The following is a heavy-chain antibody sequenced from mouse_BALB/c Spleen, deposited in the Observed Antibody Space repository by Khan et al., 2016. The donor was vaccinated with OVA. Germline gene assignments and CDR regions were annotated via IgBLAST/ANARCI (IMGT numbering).Heavy chain of an antibody. J-gene: IGHJ4*01. CDR1: GFTFTSFA. CDR2: ISRGGHYT. Sequence: VELEESGRGVVKPGGSLKLSCSASGFTFTSFAMSWVRQTPEKRLEWVATISRGGHYTFYPDSLTGRFTISRDNASNTLYLQISSLSSEDTAMYYCSRSLADYYGLDYWGQGTSVTVSS. D-gene: IGHD3-3*01. CDR3: SRSLADYYGLDY. V-gene: IGHV5-9-3*01.